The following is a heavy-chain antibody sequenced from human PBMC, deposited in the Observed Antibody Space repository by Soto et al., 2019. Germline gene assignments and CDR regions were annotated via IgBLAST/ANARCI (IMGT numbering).Heavy chain of an antibody. CDR2: VTHSGST. CDR3: ARGHGSGWYVGS. CDR1: GGSFSGYY. D-gene: IGHD6-19*01. J-gene: IGHJ4*02. Sequence: QVQLQQWGAGLLKPSETLSHTCAVYGGSFSGYYWSWIRQPPGKGLEWIGEVTHSGSTNYNPSLKSRVTISVDTSKNQVSLNLNSVTAADSALYYCARGHGSGWYVGSWGQGTLVTVSS. V-gene: IGHV4-34*02.